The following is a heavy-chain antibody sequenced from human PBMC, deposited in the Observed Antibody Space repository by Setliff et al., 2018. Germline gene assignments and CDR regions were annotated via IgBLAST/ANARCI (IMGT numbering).Heavy chain of an antibody. Sequence: SETLSLTCAVYGGSFSGYYWNWIRQAPGKGLEWIGEINHRGTTSYTPSLKGRVTISVDTSKNQFSLKLSSVTAADTAVYYCAREARSGDVVVVAATRLIDYWGQGTLVTVSS. J-gene: IGHJ4*02. CDR2: INHRGTT. CDR3: AREARSGDVVVVAATRLIDY. V-gene: IGHV4-34*01. CDR1: GGSFSGYY. D-gene: IGHD2-15*01.